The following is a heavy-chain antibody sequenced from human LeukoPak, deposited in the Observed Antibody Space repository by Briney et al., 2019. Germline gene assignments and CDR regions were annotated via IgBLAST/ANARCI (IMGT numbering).Heavy chain of an antibody. CDR1: VFTFSMSA. CDR3: VKGRISEDGLDF. CDR2: ISSSGNT. Sequence: GGPLRLSCAASVFTFSMSAMPGVRQTPGKGRDWGSSISSSGNTYYADSGKGRFTISRDNSKNMLYPQMNSLRAEDTAVYYCVKGRISEDGLDFWGQGTLVSVSS. D-gene: IGHD6-13*01. J-gene: IGHJ4*02. V-gene: IGHV3-23*01.